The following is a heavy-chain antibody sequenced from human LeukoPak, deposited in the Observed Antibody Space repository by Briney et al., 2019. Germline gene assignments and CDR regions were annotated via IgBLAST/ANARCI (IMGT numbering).Heavy chain of an antibody. D-gene: IGHD4-17*01. V-gene: IGHV4-4*07. CDR1: GGSISSYY. CDR2: IYASGST. J-gene: IGHJ4*02. Sequence: TSETLSLTCTVSGGSISSYYWSWIRQPAGKGLEWIGRIYASGSTDYNPSLKSRVTMSVDTSKNQFSLKLNSVTAADTAVYYCARVFASYGDSRLDYWGQGTLVTVSS. CDR3: ARVFASYGDSRLDY.